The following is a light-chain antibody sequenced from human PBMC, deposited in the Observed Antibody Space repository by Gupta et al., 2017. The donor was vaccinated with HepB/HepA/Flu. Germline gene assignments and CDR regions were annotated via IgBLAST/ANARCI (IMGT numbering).Light chain of an antibody. Sequence: LGERATNNCKSSQSVLYSSNNKNHLAWYQQKPGQPPKLLIYWASTRESGVPDRFSGSGSGTDFTLTISSLQAEDVAVYYCQQYYSTPRTFGQGTKVEIK. V-gene: IGKV4-1*01. CDR2: WAS. CDR3: QQYYSTPRT. J-gene: IGKJ1*01. CDR1: QSVLYSSNNKNH.